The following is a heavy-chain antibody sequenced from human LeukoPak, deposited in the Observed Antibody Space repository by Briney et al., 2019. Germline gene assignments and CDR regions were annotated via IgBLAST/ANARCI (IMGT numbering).Heavy chain of an antibody. CDR2: IYYSGST. V-gene: IGHV4-59*01. J-gene: IGHJ3*02. D-gene: IGHD3-3*01. CDR1: GGSISIYY. CDR3: ARAGVVDAFDI. Sequence: SETLSLTCTVSGGSISIYYWSWIRQPPGKGLEWIGYIYYSGSTNYNPSLKSRVTISVDTSKNQLSLKLSSVTAADTAVYYCARAGVVDAFDIWGQGTMVTVSS.